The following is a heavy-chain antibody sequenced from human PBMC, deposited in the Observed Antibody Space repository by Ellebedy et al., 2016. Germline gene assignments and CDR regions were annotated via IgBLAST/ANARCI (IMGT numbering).Heavy chain of an antibody. CDR1: GFTFSNAW. CDR3: TTEDDYGDYVLL. J-gene: IGHJ4*02. Sequence: GESLKISXAASGFTFSNAWMSWVRQAPGKGLEWVGRIKSKTDGGTTDYAAPVKGRFTISRDDSKNTLYLQMNSLKTEDTAVYYCTTEDDYGDYVLLWGQGTLVTVSS. CDR2: IKSKTDGGTT. D-gene: IGHD4-17*01. V-gene: IGHV3-15*01.